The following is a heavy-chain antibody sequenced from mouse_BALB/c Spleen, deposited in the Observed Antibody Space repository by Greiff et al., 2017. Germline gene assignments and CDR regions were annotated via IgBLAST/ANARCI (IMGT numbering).Heavy chain of an antibody. J-gene: IGHJ3*01. V-gene: IGHV3-2*02. CDR1: GYSITSDYA. Sequence: EVQLQESGPGLVKPSQSLSLTCTVTGYSITSDYAWNWIRQFPGNKLEWMGYISYSGSTSYNPSLKSRISITRDTSKNQFFLQLNSVTTEDTATYYCARGLDYGYDAWFAYWGQGTLVTVSA. CDR2: ISYSGST. D-gene: IGHD2-2*01. CDR3: ARGLDYGYDAWFAY.